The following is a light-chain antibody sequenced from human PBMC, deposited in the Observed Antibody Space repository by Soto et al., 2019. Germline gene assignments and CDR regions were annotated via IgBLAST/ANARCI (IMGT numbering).Light chain of an antibody. Sequence: DIQMTQSPSSLSASVGDRVTITCQASQDISNYLNWYQQKPGKAPKLLIYDASNLETGVPSRVSGSGSGTDFTFTISSLQPEDIATYYGQQYDNLPLTCGPGTKVDIK. J-gene: IGKJ3*01. V-gene: IGKV1-33*01. CDR3: QQYDNLPLT. CDR1: QDISNY. CDR2: DAS.